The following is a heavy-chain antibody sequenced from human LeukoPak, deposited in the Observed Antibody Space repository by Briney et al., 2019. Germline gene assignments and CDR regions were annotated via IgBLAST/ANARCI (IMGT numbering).Heavy chain of an antibody. CDR1: GFTFSSYD. Sequence: GGSLRLSCAASGFTFSSYDMHWVRQATGKGLEWVSAIGTAGDTYYPGSVKGRFTISRENAKNSLYLQMNSLRAGDTAVYYCARAPTGRFGEFYGMDVWGQGTTVTVSS. V-gene: IGHV3-13*01. J-gene: IGHJ6*02. D-gene: IGHD3-10*01. CDR3: ARAPTGRFGEFYGMDV. CDR2: IGTAGDT.